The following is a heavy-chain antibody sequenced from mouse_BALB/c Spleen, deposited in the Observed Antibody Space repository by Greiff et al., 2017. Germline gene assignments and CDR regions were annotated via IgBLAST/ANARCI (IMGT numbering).Heavy chain of an antibody. J-gene: IGHJ2*01. CDR2: ISSGGSYT. CDR3: ARWITTVVAGDY. Sequence: EVKLVESGGDLVKPGGSLKLSCAASGFTFSSYGMSWVRQTPDKRLEWVATISSGGSYTYYPDSVKGRFTISRDNAKNTLYLQMSSLKSEDTAMYYCARWITTVVAGDYWGQGTTLTVSS. V-gene: IGHV5-6*02. CDR1: GFTFSSYG. D-gene: IGHD1-1*01.